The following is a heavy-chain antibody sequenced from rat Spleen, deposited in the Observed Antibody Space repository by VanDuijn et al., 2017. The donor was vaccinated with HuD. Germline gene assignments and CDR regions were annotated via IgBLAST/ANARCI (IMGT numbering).Heavy chain of an antibody. CDR2: ISPSGGAT. CDR1: GFTFRNYD. Sequence: EVQLVESGGGFVQFGRSLKLSCAASGFTFRNYDMAWVRQAPTMGLEWVTSISPSGGATYYRDSVKGRFTVSRDNAKNTLYLQLDSLRSEDTATYYCVRQDTSGYSNWFAYWGQGTLVTVSS. D-gene: IGHD4-3*01. V-gene: IGHV5S13*01. CDR3: VRQDTSGYSNWFAY. J-gene: IGHJ3*01.